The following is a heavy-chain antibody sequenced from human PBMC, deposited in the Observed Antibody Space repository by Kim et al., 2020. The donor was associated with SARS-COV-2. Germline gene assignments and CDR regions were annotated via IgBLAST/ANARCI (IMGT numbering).Heavy chain of an antibody. CDR2: IYNSGST. CDR1: GGSVSSVDYS. Sequence: SETLSLTCTVSGGSVSSVDYSWSWLRQPPGKGLEWIGYIYNSGSTKYNPSLKSRVTISVDTSRNQFSLRLTSVADADTAVYYCASGVFGVVIIRYYFYY. V-gene: IGHV4-61*08. J-gene: IGHJ6*03. CDR3: ASGVFGVVIIRYYFYY. D-gene: IGHD3-3*01.